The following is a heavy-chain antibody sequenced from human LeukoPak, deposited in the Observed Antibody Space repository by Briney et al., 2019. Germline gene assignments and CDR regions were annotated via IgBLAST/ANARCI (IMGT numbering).Heavy chain of an antibody. J-gene: IGHJ4*02. V-gene: IGHV3-11*04. D-gene: IGHD4-23*01. Sequence: GGSLRLSCAASGFSFSDFSMSWIRQSPGRGLEWISYISNSGDSTFYAESVKGRFTISRDNAKNSLYLQMNSLRAEDTAVYYCARGPMTTVVTPAYFDYWGQGTLVTVSS. CDR3: ARGPMTTVVTPAYFDY. CDR2: ISNSGDST. CDR1: GFSFSDFS.